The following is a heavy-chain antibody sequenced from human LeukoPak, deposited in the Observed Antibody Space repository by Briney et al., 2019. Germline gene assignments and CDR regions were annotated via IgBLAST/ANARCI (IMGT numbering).Heavy chain of an antibody. CDR3: AKARTDMFSLSWFDY. V-gene: IGHV3-23*01. CDR1: GFTFSNYA. Sequence: GGSLRLSCAASGFTFSNYATSWVRQAPGKGLEWVSGISAYGDSKYYADSVNGRFTISRDNSKNTLYLQKNSLRAEDTAVYYCAKARTDMFSLSWFDYWGQGTLVTVSS. J-gene: IGHJ4*02. D-gene: IGHD3-10*02. CDR2: ISAYGDSK.